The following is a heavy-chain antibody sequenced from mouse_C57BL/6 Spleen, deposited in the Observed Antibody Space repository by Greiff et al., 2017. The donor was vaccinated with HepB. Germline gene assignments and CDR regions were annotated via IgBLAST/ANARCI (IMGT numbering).Heavy chain of an antibody. Sequence: EVKLVESGGGLVKPGGSLKLSCAASGFTFSDYGMHWVRQAPEKGLEWVAYISSGSSTIYYADTVKGRFTISRDNAKNTLFLQMTSLRSEDTAMYYCARSRHYYGSSGWYFDGWGTGTTVTVSS. J-gene: IGHJ1*03. CDR2: ISSGSSTI. CDR1: GFTFSDYG. CDR3: ARSRHYYGSSGWYFDG. V-gene: IGHV5-17*01. D-gene: IGHD1-1*01.